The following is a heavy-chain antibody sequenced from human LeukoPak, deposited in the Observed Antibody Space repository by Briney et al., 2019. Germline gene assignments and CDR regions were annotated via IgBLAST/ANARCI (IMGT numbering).Heavy chain of an antibody. J-gene: IGHJ4*02. D-gene: IGHD3-10*01. V-gene: IGHV6-1*01. CDR2: TYYRSKWYN. Sequence: SQTLSLTCAISGDSVSSNSAAWNWIRQSPSRGLEWLGRTYYRSKWYNGYAVSVKSRITINPDTSKNQFSLQLNSVTPEDTAVYYCAKDTYYYGSGSYYNGIDYWGQGTLVTVSS. CDR3: AKDTYYYGSGSYYNGIDY. CDR1: GDSVSSNSAA.